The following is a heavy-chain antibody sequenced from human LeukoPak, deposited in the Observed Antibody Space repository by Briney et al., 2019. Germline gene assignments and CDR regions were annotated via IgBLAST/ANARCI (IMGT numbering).Heavy chain of an antibody. CDR3: ARAPDYGGVIDY. Sequence: GGSLRLSCAASGFTFSSYAMSWVRQAPGKGLEWVSAISGSGGSTYYADSVKGRFTISRDNSKNTLYLQMNSLRAEDTAVYYCARAPDYGGVIDYWGQGTLVTVSS. V-gene: IGHV3-23*01. D-gene: IGHD4-23*01. CDR2: ISGSGGST. CDR1: GFTFSSYA. J-gene: IGHJ4*02.